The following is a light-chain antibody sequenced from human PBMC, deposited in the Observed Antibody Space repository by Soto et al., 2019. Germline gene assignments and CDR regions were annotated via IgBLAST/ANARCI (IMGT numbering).Light chain of an antibody. CDR3: KPFPTSTTYS. Sequence: QSALTQPASVSGSPGQSIAISCIGTSSDIGSYNYVSWYQQHPGKAPKLMIYDVSNRPSGVSDRFSGSKSGNTASLTISGLQAENEADYYCKPFPTSTTYSFGPGPKAPAL. CDR1: SSDIGSYNY. CDR2: DVS. J-gene: IGLJ1*01. V-gene: IGLV2-14*01.